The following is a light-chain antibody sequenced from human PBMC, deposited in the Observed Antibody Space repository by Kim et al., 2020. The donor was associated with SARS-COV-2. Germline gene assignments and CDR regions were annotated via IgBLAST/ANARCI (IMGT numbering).Light chain of an antibody. CDR1: SSDVGGYNY. CDR2: DDS. J-gene: IGLJ1*01. Sequence: GQSITLACTRTSSDVGGYNYVTWYQQHPGKAPKLMIYDDSNRPSGVSNRFSGSKSGNTASLTISGLQAEDEADYYCSSYTSSSTYVFGTGTKVTVL. V-gene: IGLV2-14*03. CDR3: SSYTSSSTYV.